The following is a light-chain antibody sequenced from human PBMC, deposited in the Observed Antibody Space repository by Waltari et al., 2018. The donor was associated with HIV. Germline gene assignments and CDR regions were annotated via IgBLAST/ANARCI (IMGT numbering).Light chain of an antibody. CDR3: NSYAGSNNWV. V-gene: IGLV2-8*01. J-gene: IGLJ3*02. Sequence: QSAVTPPPPASGSPGPSVTLPSTGTSRAVGGSKYVSWYQQPTGKAPKLMIYEVNKRPSGVPDRFSGSKSANAASLTVAGLQADDEADYYCNSYAGSNNWVFGGGTKLTVL. CDR1: SRAVGGSKY. CDR2: EVN.